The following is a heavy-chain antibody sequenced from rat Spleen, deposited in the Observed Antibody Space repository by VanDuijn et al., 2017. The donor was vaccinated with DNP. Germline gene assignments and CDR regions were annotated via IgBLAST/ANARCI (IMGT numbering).Heavy chain of an antibody. CDR2: INKDSSTI. Sequence: EVQLVESGGGLVQPGRSLKLSCAASGFTFSNYGMAWVRQAPGKGLEWIGEINKDSSTINYSPSLKDKFTISRDNAQNTLYLHMNKLESEDTAIYYCASDILRVLHWGQGVMVTVSS. CDR1: GFTFSNYG. CDR3: ASDILRVLH. V-gene: IGHV4-2*01. D-gene: IGHD1-9*01. J-gene: IGHJ2*01.